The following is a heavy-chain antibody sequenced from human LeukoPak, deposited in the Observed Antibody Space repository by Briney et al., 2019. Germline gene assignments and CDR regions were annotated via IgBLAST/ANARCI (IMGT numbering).Heavy chain of an antibody. CDR2: IYSGGST. CDR3: ARTCGDYVMAWYFDL. V-gene: IGHV3-53*04. Sequence: GGSLRLSCAASGFTVSSNYMSWVRLAPGKGLEWVSVIYSGGSTYYADSVKGRFTISRHNSKNTLYLQMNSLRAEDTAVYYCARTCGDYVMAWYFDLWGRGTLVTVSS. D-gene: IGHD4-17*01. J-gene: IGHJ2*01. CDR1: GFTVSSNY.